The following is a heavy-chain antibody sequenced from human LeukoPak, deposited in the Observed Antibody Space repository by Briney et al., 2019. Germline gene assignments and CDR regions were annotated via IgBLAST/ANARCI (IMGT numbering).Heavy chain of an antibody. Sequence: PGGSLRLSCAASGFSFSGYGMHWVRQVPGKGLGWVAFIRYDGITKFYIDSVKGRFAISRDNSKNTLSLQMNSLRTKDTAVYYCAALHTGTFVDYWGQGTLVTVSS. V-gene: IGHV3-30*02. CDR2: IRYDGITK. CDR3: AALHTGTFVDY. J-gene: IGHJ4*02. CDR1: GFSFSGYG. D-gene: IGHD4-17*01.